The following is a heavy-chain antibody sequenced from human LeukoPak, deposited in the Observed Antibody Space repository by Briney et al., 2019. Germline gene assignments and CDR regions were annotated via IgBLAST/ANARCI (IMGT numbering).Heavy chain of an antibody. CDR3: ARGARGYDEYFDY. J-gene: IGHJ4*02. CDR2: IYYSGST. V-gene: IGHV4-59*08. D-gene: IGHD3-16*01. CDR1: GGSISSYY. Sequence: SETLSLTCTVSGGSISSYYWSWIRQPPGKGLEWIGYIYYSGSTNYNPSLKSRVTISVDTSKNQFSLKLSSVTAADTAVYYCARGARGYDEYFDYWGQGTLVTVSS.